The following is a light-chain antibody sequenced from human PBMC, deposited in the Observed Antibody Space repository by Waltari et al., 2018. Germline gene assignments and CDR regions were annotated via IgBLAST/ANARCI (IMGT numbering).Light chain of an antibody. CDR3: SSYTTNRHYV. V-gene: IGLV2-14*01. CDR1: NSDVGAYAY. CDR2: DVS. Sequence: QSDLTQPASVSGSPGQSITISCTGTNSDVGAYAYVSWYQQYPGKAPKLVIFDVSSRPSGASGRFSGSKSGNTASLIISHLQAEDEADYYCSSYTTNRHYVFGAGTKVTVL. J-gene: IGLJ1*01.